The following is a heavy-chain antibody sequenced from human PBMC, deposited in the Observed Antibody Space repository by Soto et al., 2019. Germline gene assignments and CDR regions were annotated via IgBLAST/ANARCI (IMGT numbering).Heavy chain of an antibody. D-gene: IGHD6-13*01. CDR1: GFTFSNAW. CDR3: TTDLSPSYSSSWYGNYYGMDV. CDR2: IKSKTDGGTT. V-gene: IGHV3-15*01. J-gene: IGHJ6*02. Sequence: EVQLVESGGGLVKPGGSLRLSCAASGFTFSNAWMSWVRQAPGKGLEWVGRIKSKTDGGTTDYAAPVKGRFTISRDDSKNTLYLQMNSLKTEDTAVYYCTTDLSPSYSSSWYGNYYGMDVWGQGTTVTVSS.